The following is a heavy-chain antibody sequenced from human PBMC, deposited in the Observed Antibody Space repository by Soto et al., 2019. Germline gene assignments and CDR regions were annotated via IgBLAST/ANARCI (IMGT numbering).Heavy chain of an antibody. CDR2: IIPFFGTP. Sequence: QVHLVQSGAEVKKSGSSVRVSCTASGGTFSNDGISWVRQAPGQGLEWLGRIIPFFGTPDYSQNLQGRLTITADDSTGTAYMDLRSLRSDDTAVYYCVREVVTETTLGYFDYWGQGTLVTVSS. J-gene: IGHJ4*02. D-gene: IGHD2-21*02. V-gene: IGHV1-69*01. CDR1: GGTFSNDG. CDR3: VREVVTETTLGYFDY.